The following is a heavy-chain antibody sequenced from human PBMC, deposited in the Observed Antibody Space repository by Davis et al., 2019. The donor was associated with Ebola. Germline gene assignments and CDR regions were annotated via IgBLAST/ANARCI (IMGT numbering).Heavy chain of an antibody. CDR3: ARADYSGSYYDWYFDL. V-gene: IGHV4-31*03. J-gene: IGHJ2*01. CDR2: IYNSRST. Sequence: PSETLSLTCTVSGASISSAISSGGYFWSWIRQHPGKGLEWIGYIYNSRSTSHNPSLNSRVTVSVEPSKNQFSLQLNYVTAADTAVYYCARADYSGSYYDWYFDLWGRGTLVTVSS. D-gene: IGHD1-26*01. CDR1: GASISSAISSGGYF.